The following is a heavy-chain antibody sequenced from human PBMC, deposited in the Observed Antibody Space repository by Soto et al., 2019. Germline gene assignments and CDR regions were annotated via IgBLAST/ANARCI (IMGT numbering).Heavy chain of an antibody. J-gene: IGHJ6*02. V-gene: IGHV1-69*13. CDR2: IIPIFGTA. CDR1: GGTFSSYA. D-gene: IGHD2-2*01. CDR3: ARGGGRCSSTSCSYYYYGMDV. Sequence: ASVKVSCKASGGTFSSYAISWVRQAPGQRLEWMGGIIPIFGTANYAQKFQGRVTITADESTSTAYMELSSLRSEDTAVYYCARGGGRCSSTSCSYYYYGMDVWGQGTTVTVSS.